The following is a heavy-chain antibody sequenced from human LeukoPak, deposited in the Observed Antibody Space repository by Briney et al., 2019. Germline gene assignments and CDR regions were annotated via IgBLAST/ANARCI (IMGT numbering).Heavy chain of an antibody. CDR2: IYHSGST. V-gene: IGHV4-30-2*01. CDR1: GGSISSGGYS. J-gene: IGHJ4*02. CDR3: ARFRGRGLPDY. Sequence: NTSETLSLTCAVSGGSISSGGYSWSWIRQPPGKGLEWIGYIYHSGSTYYNPSLKSRVTISVDRSKNQFSLKLSSVTAADTAVYYCARFRGRGLPDYWGQGTLDTVSS. D-gene: IGHD3-16*01.